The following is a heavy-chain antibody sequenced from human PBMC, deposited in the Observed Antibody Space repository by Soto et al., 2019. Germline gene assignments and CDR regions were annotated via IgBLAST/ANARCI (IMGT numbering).Heavy chain of an antibody. J-gene: IGHJ4*02. D-gene: IGHD3-22*01. Sequence: EVQLVESGGGLVQPGGSLRLSCAASGFTFSSYSMSWVRQAPGKGLEWVSDISSSSSTIYYADYVKGRFTISRDNAKNSLYLQMNSLRDEDTAVYYCARDYYYDSSGYLDYWGQGTLVTVSS. CDR3: ARDYYYDSSGYLDY. CDR2: ISSSSSTI. V-gene: IGHV3-48*02. CDR1: GFTFSSYS.